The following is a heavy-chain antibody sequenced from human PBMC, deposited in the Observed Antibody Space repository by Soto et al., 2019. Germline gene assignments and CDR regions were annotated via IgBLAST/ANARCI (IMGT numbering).Heavy chain of an antibody. J-gene: IGHJ4*02. D-gene: IGHD2-21*02. CDR3: ARVSTGDTAPNYFDF. CDR2: IWFDGTRE. V-gene: IGHV3-33*01. CDR1: GFTVSYYG. Sequence: QVHLVESGGGVVQPGTSLRLLCAASGFTVSYYGMHWVRQAPGQGLEWGAFIWFDGTREFYTDSVKGRFSISRDNSNNTLYLQMNSLTAEDTALYYCARVSTGDTAPNYFDFWGQGTLVTVSS.